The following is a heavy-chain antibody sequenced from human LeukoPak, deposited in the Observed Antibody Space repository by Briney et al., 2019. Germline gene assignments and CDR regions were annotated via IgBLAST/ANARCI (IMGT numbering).Heavy chain of an antibody. CDR2: IYSGGNT. CDR3: ARLIAATGRLYFDY. D-gene: IGHD6-13*01. V-gene: IGHV3-53*01. Sequence: PGVSLRLSCAASGFTVSSSYMSWVRQAPGKGLEYVSVIYSGGNTYYAGSVKGRFTISGDNSKNTVYLQMNSLRAEDTAVYYCARLIAATGRLYFDYWGQGTLVTVSS. CDR1: GFTVSSSY. J-gene: IGHJ4*02.